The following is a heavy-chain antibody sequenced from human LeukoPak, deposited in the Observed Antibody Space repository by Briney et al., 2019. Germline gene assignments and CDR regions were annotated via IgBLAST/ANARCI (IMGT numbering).Heavy chain of an antibody. J-gene: IGHJ4*02. D-gene: IGHD2-8*01. CDR3: AKLTDIVLMVYLVDY. CDR1: GFTFSSYG. V-gene: IGHV3-30*02. CDR2: IRYDGSNK. Sequence: GGSLRLSCAASGFTFSSYGMHWVRQAPGKGLEWVAFIRYDGSNKYYADSVKGRFTISRDNSKNTLYLQMNSLRAEDTAVYYCAKLTDIVLMVYLVDYWGQGTLVTVSS.